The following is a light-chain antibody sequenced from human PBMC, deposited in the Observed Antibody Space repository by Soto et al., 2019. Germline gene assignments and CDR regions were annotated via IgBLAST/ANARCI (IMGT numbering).Light chain of an antibody. CDR3: SSYTSSSTYV. CDR2: EVS. V-gene: IGLV2-14*01. CDR1: SSDVGGYNY. J-gene: IGLJ1*01. Sequence: QSALTQPASVSGSPGQSITISCTGSSSDVGGYNYVSWYQQHPGKAPKLMIYEVSNRPSGISNRFSGSKSGNTASLTLSGLQAEDEADYYCSSYTSSSTYVFGGGTKVTVL.